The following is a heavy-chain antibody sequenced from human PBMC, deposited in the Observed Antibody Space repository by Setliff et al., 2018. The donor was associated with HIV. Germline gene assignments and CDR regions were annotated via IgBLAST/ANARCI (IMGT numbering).Heavy chain of an antibody. CDR1: GYTFTRYG. D-gene: IGHD5-18*01. J-gene: IGHJ4*02. CDR2: INPSGGSA. Sequence: GASVKVSCKASGYTFTRYGITWVRQAPGQGLEWMGMINPSGGSASYAQEFQGRVTMTTVTSTSTVHMELSSLRSEDTAVYYCARDLRGYNSGIEYWGQGTLVTVS. V-gene: IGHV1-46*01. CDR3: ARDLRGYNSGIEY.